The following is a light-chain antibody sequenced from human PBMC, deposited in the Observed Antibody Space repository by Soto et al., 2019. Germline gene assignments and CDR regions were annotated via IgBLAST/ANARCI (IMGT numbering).Light chain of an antibody. Sequence: QLVLTQPPSASGTPGQRVTISCSGSSSNIGSNYVYWYQQLPGTAPKLLIYRNNQRPSGVPDRFSGSKSGTSASLAISGLRSEDEADYYCAAWDDSLSGSDVFGTGTQLTVL. J-gene: IGLJ1*01. CDR1: SSNIGSNY. V-gene: IGLV1-47*01. CDR2: RNN. CDR3: AAWDDSLSGSDV.